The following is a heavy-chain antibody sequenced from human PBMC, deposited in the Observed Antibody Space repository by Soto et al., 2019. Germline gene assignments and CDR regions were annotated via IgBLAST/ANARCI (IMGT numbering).Heavy chain of an antibody. CDR2: IIPIFGTA. V-gene: IGHV1-69*13. Sequence: SVKVSCKASGGTFSSYAISWVRQAPGQGLEWMGGIIPIFGTANYAQKFQGRVTITADESTSTAYMELSSLRSEDTAVYYCARVYSSGWSYYYYYGMDVRGQGTTVTVS. J-gene: IGHJ6*02. CDR1: GGTFSSYA. D-gene: IGHD6-19*01. CDR3: ARVYSSGWSYYYYYGMDV.